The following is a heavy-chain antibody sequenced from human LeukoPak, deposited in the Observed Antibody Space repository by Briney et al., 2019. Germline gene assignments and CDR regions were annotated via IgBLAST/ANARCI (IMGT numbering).Heavy chain of an antibody. J-gene: IGHJ4*02. Sequence: PGGPLRLSCAASGFTFSNYGMHWVRQAPGKGLEWVAVISHDGSNKYYADSVKGRFTISRDNSKNTLYLQMNSLRPEDTAVYYCAGLGGASVWFGELISPEIDYWGQGTLVTVSS. V-gene: IGHV3-30*03. CDR1: GFTFSNYG. CDR3: AGLGGASVWFGELISPEIDY. D-gene: IGHD3-10*01. CDR2: ISHDGSNK.